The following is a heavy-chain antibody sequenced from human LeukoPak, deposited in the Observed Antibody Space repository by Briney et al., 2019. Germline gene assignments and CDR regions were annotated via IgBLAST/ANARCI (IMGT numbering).Heavy chain of an antibody. D-gene: IGHD2-21*01. Sequence: SVKISCKASGGTFSSYAISWVRQAPGQGLEWMGGIIPIFGTANYAQKFQGRVTITTDESTSTAYMELSSLRSEDTAVYYCASISPYCGGDCYLDYWGQGTLVTVSS. CDR2: IIPIFGTA. CDR3: ASISPYCGGDCYLDY. V-gene: IGHV1-69*05. J-gene: IGHJ4*02. CDR1: GGTFSSYA.